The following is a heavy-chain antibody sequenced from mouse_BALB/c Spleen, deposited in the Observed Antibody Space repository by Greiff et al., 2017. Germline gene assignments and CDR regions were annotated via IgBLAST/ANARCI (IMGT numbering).Heavy chain of an antibody. CDR3: ARHGILYGKFAMDY. D-gene: IGHD2-10*02. V-gene: IGHV2-6-2*01. J-gene: IGHJ4*01. Sequence: QVQLKESGPDLVAPSQSLSITCTVSGFSLTSYGVHWVRQPPGKGLEWLVVIWSDGSTTYNSALKSRLSISKDNSKSQVFLKMNSLQTDDTAMYYCARHGILYGKFAMDYWGQGTSVTVSS. CDR2: IWSDGST. CDR1: GFSLTSYG.